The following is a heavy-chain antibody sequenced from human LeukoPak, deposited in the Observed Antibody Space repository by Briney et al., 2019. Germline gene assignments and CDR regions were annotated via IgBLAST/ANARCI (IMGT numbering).Heavy chain of an antibody. V-gene: IGHV4-59*01. D-gene: IGHD1-14*01. Sequence: SSETLSLTCTVSGGSISNYYWSWIRQTPGKGLEWIAYIYYSGRTNYNPSLKSRVTISVDTSKNQFSLKLSSVTAADTAVYYCARTTDDETPDCWGQGTLVTVSS. CDR3: ARTTDDETPDC. CDR2: IYYSGRT. CDR1: GGSISNYY. J-gene: IGHJ4*02.